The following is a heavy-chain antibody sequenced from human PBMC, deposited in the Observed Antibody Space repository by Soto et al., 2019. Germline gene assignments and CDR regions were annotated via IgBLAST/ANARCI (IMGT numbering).Heavy chain of an antibody. V-gene: IGHV3-66*01. Sequence: AGGSLRLSCAASGFTVSANHMSWVRQGPGEGREWVSLIHTDGNTYYADSVKGRFTISRDNSKNTLSLQMNSLRVEDTAVYYCARDLQMSPFAIWGQGTMVTVS. J-gene: IGHJ3*02. CDR3: ARDLQMSPFAI. CDR1: GFTVSANH. CDR2: IHTDGNT.